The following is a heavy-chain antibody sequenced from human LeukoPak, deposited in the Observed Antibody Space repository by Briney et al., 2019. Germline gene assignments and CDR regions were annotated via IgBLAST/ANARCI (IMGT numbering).Heavy chain of an antibody. V-gene: IGHV3-11*04. CDR2: ISSSGSTI. CDR3: ARDWYSGSYPLDY. Sequence: GGSLRLSCAASGFTFSDYYMSWIRQAPGKGLEWVSHISSSGSTIYYADSVKGRFTISRDNAKNSLYLQMSSLRAEDTAFYYCARDWYSGSYPLDYWGQGTLVTVPS. J-gene: IGHJ4*02. CDR1: GFTFSDYY. D-gene: IGHD1-26*01.